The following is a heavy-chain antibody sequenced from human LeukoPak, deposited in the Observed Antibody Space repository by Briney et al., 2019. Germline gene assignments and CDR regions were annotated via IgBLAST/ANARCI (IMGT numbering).Heavy chain of an antibody. CDR2: IYYSGST. CDR3: ARDRITMVRGNYYYYMDV. J-gene: IGHJ6*03. D-gene: IGHD3-10*01. V-gene: IGHV4-39*07. Sequence: PSETLSLTCTVSGGSISSSSYYWGWIRQPPGKGLEWIGSIYYSGSTYYNPSLKSRVTISVDTSKNQFSLKLSSVTAADTAVYYCARDRITMVRGNYYYYMDVWGKGTTVTVSS. CDR1: GGSISSSSYY.